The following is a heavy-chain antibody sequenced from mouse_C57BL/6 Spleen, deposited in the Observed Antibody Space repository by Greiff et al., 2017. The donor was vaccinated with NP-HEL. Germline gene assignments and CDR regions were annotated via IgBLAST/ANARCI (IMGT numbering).Heavy chain of an antibody. V-gene: IGHV5-9-1*02. CDR1: GFTFSSYA. J-gene: IGHJ3*01. Sequence: EVNVVESGEGLVKPGGSLKLSCAASGFTFSSYAMSWVRQTPEKRLEWVAYISSGGDYIYYADTVKGRFTISRDNARNTLYLQMSSLKAEDTAMYYCTRERDDYEPWFAYWGQGTLVTVSA. CDR2: ISSGGDYI. D-gene: IGHD2-4*01. CDR3: TRERDDYEPWFAY.